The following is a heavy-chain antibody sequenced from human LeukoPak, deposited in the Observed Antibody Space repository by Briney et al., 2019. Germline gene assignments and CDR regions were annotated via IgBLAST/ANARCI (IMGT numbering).Heavy chain of an antibody. CDR3: ASEGSGFSSAFNIFDY. D-gene: IGHD6-19*01. CDR2: IYSGGST. J-gene: IGHJ4*02. V-gene: IGHV3-66*01. CDR1: GLIVSDHY. Sequence: GGSLRLSCAASGLIVSDHYVSWVRQAPGKGLEWVSAIYSGGSTFYADSVKGRFTVSRDNSKNTLYLQMNSLRTEDTAVYYCASEGSGFSSAFNIFDYWGQGTLVTVSS.